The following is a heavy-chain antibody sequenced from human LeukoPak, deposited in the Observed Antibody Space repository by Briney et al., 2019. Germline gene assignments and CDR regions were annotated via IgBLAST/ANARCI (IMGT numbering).Heavy chain of an antibody. J-gene: IGHJ4*02. CDR2: INPNSGGT. D-gene: IGHD5-12*01. V-gene: IGHV1-2*02. CDR1: GYTFTAYY. CDR3: ARAEAIDY. Sequence: GASVKVSCKASGYTFTAYYMHWVRQAPGQGLEWMGWINPNSGGTKYAQKFQGRVTMTRDTSISAAYMELSSLRSDDTAVYYCARAEAIDYWGQGTLVTVSS.